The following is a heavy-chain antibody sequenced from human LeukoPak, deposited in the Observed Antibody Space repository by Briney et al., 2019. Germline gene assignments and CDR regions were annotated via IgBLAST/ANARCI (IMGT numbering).Heavy chain of an antibody. J-gene: IGHJ6*03. CDR3: ARSIQLYYGSGSRYYYYYMDV. CDR2: IYHSGST. D-gene: IGHD3-10*01. V-gene: IGHV4-38-2*02. CDR1: GYSISSAFY. Sequence: KSSETLSLTCTISGYSISSAFYWGWIRQPPGKGLEWIGSIYHSGSTHYNLSLKSRVTISVDTSKNQFSLKLSSVTAADTAVYYCARSIQLYYGSGSRYYYYYMDVWGKGTTVTISS.